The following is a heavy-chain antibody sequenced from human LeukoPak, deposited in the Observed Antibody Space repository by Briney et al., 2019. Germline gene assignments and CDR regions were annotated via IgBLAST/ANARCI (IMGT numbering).Heavy chain of an antibody. D-gene: IGHD2-15*01. Sequence: ASVKVSCKASGYTFTSYGINWVRQATGQGLEWMGWMNPNSGNTGYAQKFQGRVTMTRNTSISTAYMELSSLRSEDTAVYYCFSRDCSGGSCYSRDYWGQGTLVTVSS. V-gene: IGHV1-8*01. J-gene: IGHJ4*02. CDR3: FSRDCSGGSCYSRDY. CDR1: GYTFTSYG. CDR2: MNPNSGNT.